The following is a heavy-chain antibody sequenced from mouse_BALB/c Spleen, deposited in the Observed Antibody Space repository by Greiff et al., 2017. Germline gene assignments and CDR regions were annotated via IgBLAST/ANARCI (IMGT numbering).Heavy chain of an antibody. CDR2: IDPANGNT. V-gene: IGHV14-3*02. J-gene: IGHJ2*01. Sequence: VQLKESGAELVKPGASVKLSCTASGFNIKDTYMHWVKQRPEQGLEWIGRIDPANGNTKYDPKFQGKATITADTSSNTAYLQLSSLTSEDTAVYYCAPYGNSYYFDYWGQGTTLTVSS. D-gene: IGHD2-10*02. CDR3: APYGNSYYFDY. CDR1: GFNIKDTY.